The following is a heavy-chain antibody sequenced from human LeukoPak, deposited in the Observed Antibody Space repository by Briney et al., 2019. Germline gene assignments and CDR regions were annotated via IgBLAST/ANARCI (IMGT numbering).Heavy chain of an antibody. V-gene: IGHV3-21*01. J-gene: IGHJ4*02. CDR2: ISSSSSYI. CDR3: ARTYYYGSGSYLRALDY. CDR1: GFTFSSYS. Sequence: GGSLRLSCAASGFTFSSYSMNWVRQAPGKGLEWVSSISSSSSYIYYADSVKGRFTISRDNAKNSLYLQMNSLGAEDTAVYYCARTYYYGSGSYLRALDYWGQGTLVTVSS. D-gene: IGHD3-10*01.